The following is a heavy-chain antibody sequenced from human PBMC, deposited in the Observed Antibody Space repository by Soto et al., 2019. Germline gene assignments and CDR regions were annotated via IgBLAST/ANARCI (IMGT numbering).Heavy chain of an antibody. V-gene: IGHV3-30-3*01. CDR2: ISYDGNNK. Sequence: QVQLVESGGGVVQPGRSLRLSCAASGFTYSTYTMHWVRQAPGKGLEWVAVISYDGNNKFYADSVKGRFTISRDSTKQTLYLQMNSLRPDDKVMYYCARDGVSSTEYTLNYGTYLAYWGQGALVTVSS. J-gene: IGHJ4*02. D-gene: IGHD1-7*01. CDR3: ARDGVSSTEYTLNYGTYLAY. CDR1: GFTYSTYT.